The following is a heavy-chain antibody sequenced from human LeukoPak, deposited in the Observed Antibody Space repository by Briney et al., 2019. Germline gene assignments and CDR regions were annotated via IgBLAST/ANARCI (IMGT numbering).Heavy chain of an antibody. D-gene: IGHD3-10*01. V-gene: IGHV3-23*01. J-gene: IGHJ4*02. Sequence: RGGSLRLSCAASGFTFSGHGMRWVRQAPGKGLDWVSAISGSGDTTYYADSVKGRFTISRDNSKNTLYLQMNSLRAEDTALYFCAKARGFAEFAYWGQGTLVTVSS. CDR3: AKARGFAEFAY. CDR1: GFTFSGHG. CDR2: ISGSGDTT.